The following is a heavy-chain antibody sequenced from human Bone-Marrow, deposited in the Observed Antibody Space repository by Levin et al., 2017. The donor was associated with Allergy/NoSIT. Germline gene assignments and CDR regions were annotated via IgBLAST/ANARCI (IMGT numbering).Heavy chain of an antibody. Sequence: PGGSLRLSCAASGFSFSDHFMDWVRQAPGRGLEWVGRSRNKAHSYSTEYAASVKGRFTISREDSKNSLYLQMDSLKTEDTALYYCARSGVSWNWGDAFDIWGQGTMVTFSS. CDR2: SRNKAHSYST. D-gene: IGHD1-7*01. J-gene: IGHJ3*02. CDR3: ARSGVSWNWGDAFDI. CDR1: GFSFSDHF. V-gene: IGHV3-72*01.